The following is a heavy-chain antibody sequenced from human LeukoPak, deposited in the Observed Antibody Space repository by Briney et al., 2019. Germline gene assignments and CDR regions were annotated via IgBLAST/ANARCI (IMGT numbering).Heavy chain of an antibody. D-gene: IGHD3-10*01. Sequence: GGSLRLSCAASGFTFSTYAMSWVRQAPGKGLEWVSAISGGGDSTYYADSVKGRFTISRDNSKNTLYLQMNSLRAEDTAVYYCAKVVRGTPGDYWGQGTLVTVSS. J-gene: IGHJ4*02. CDR3: AKVVRGTPGDY. V-gene: IGHV3-23*01. CDR1: GFTFSTYA. CDR2: ISGGGDST.